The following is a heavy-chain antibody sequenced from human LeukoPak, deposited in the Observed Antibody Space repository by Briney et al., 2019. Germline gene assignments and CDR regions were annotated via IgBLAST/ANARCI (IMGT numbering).Heavy chain of an antibody. Sequence: SVKVSRKASGFTFTSSAMQWVRQARGQRLEWIGWIVVGSGNTNYAQKFQERVTITRGMSTSTAYMELSSLRSEDTAAYYCAAEIAVASGIVLDPWGQGTLVTVSS. CDR3: AAEIAVASGIVLDP. J-gene: IGHJ5*02. V-gene: IGHV1-58*02. D-gene: IGHD6-19*01. CDR1: GFTFTSSA. CDR2: IVVGSGNT.